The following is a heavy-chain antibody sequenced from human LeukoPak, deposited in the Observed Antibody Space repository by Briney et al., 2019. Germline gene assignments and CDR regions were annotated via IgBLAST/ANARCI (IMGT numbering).Heavy chain of an antibody. J-gene: IGHJ4*02. Sequence: SETLSLTCAVYGGSFSGYYWSWIRQPPGKGLEWIGEINHSGSTNYNPSLKSRVTISVDTSKNQFSLKLSSVTAADTAVYYCARPNYYGSGSHYNSRPKLPYYFDYWGQGTLVTVSS. D-gene: IGHD3-10*01. CDR2: INHSGST. V-gene: IGHV4-34*01. CDR1: GGSFSGYY. CDR3: ARPNYYGSGSHYNSRPKLPYYFDY.